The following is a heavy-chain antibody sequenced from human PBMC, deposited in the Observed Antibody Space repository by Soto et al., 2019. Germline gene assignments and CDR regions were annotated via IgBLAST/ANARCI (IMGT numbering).Heavy chain of an antibody. D-gene: IGHD3-22*01. CDR3: ARDRVTMIVVPEYYYGMDV. Sequence: GGSLRLSCAAAGFTFSSYAMHWVRQAPGKGLEWVAVISYDGSNKYYADSVKGRFTISRDNSKNTLYLQMNSLRAEDTAVYYCARDRVTMIVVPEYYYGMDVWGQGTTVTVSS. CDR2: ISYDGSNK. CDR1: GFTFSSYA. J-gene: IGHJ6*02. V-gene: IGHV3-30-3*01.